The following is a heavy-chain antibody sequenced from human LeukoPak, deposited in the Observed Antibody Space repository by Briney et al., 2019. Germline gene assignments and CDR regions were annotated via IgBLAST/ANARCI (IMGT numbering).Heavy chain of an antibody. J-gene: IGHJ4*02. CDR1: GGSISSGSYY. CDR3: AKSGGYGLIDY. D-gene: IGHD1-26*01. CDR2: IYTSGST. Sequence: PSETLSLTCTVSGGSISSGSYYWSWIRQPAGKGLEWIGRIYTSGSTNYNPSLKSRVTISVDTSKNQFSLKLSSVPAADTAVYYCAKSGGYGLIDYWGQGTRVTVSS. V-gene: IGHV4-61*02.